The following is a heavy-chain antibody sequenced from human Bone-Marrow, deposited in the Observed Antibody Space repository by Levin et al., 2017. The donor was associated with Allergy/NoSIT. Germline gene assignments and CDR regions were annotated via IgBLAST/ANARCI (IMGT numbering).Heavy chain of an antibody. J-gene: IGHJ4*02. CDR2: IYYSGST. CDR1: GGSISSSSYY. D-gene: IGHD5-18*01. Sequence: NPSETLSLTCTVSGGSISSSSYYWGWIRQPPGKGLEWIGSIYYSGSTYYNPSLKSRVTISVDTSKNQFSLKLSSVTAADTAVYYCARECPRGYSYGCQVDYWGQGTLVTVSS. V-gene: IGHV4-39*07. CDR3: ARECPRGYSYGCQVDY.